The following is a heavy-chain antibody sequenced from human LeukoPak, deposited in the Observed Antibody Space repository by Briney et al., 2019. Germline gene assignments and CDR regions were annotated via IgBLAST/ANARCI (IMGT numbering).Heavy chain of an antibody. CDR1: GYTFTSYY. V-gene: IGHV1-46*01. CDR2: INPSGGST. CDR3: ARGAYLSIVGATPFGY. Sequence: GASVKVSCKASGYTFTSYYMHWVRQAPGQGLEWMGIINPSGGSTSCAQKFQGRVTMTRDTSTSTVYMELSSLRSEDTAVYYCARGAYLSIVGATPFGYWGQGTLVTVSS. D-gene: IGHD1-26*01. J-gene: IGHJ4*02.